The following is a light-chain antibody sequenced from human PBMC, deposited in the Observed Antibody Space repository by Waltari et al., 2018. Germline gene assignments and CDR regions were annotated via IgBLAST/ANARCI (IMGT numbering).Light chain of an antibody. CDR2: GAS. J-gene: IGKJ4*01. Sequence: EIVLTQSPGTLSLSPGERVTLSCRAGQSVSRYDLAWYQQRPGQAPRLLIYGASRKFTGIPDRFSCSGSGTDCTLTISRLELEDFGVYYCQHYDTSAPLTFGGGSKVEIK. CDR3: QHYDTSAPLT. V-gene: IGKV3-20*01. CDR1: QSVSRYD.